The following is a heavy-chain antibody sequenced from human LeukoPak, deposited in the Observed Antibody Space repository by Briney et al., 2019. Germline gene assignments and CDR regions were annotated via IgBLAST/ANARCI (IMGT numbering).Heavy chain of an antibody. Sequence: KSSETLSLTCSVSGYSISSGYYWSWIRQPPGKGLEWIGYIYYSGSTNYSPSLKSRVTISVDTSKNQFSLKLSSVTAADTAVYYCARSQRSMVRGVIIDYWGQGTLVTVSS. D-gene: IGHD3-10*01. CDR3: ARSQRSMVRGVIIDY. CDR1: GYSISSGYY. V-gene: IGHV4-61*01. J-gene: IGHJ4*02. CDR2: IYYSGST.